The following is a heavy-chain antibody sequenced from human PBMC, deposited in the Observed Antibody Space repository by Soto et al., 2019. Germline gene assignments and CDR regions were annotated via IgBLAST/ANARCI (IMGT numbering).Heavy chain of an antibody. CDR2: MKPNSGNT. D-gene: IGHD6-19*01. CDR3: ARREGQWLFH. CDR1: GYTFSSYE. J-gene: IGHJ4*02. Sequence: QVQLVQSGAEVKKPGASVKVSCKASGYTFSSYEINWVRQATGQGLEWMGWMKPNSGNTGYGQKFQGRVIMTWKTSISTDYMEVSSLRSEDTALYYCARREGQWLFHWGPGTLVTVSS. V-gene: IGHV1-8*01.